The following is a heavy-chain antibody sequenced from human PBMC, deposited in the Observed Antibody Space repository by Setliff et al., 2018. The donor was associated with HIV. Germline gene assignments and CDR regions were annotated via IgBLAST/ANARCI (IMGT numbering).Heavy chain of an antibody. J-gene: IGHJ2*01. D-gene: IGHD4-17*01. Sequence: PSETLSLTCTVSGVSITSYFWCWIRQPPGKGXEWIGFIYYSGSTSGGTNYNPSLKSRVTISLDTSKNQFSLNLSSVTAADTAVYYCASSLNGDSEPWYFDLWGRGTLVTVSS. CDR3: ASSLNGDSEPWYFDL. CDR1: GVSITSYF. CDR2: IYYSGST. V-gene: IGHV4-59*01.